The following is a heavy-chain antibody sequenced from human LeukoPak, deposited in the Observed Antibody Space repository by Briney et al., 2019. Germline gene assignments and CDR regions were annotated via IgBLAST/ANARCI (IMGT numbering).Heavy chain of an antibody. D-gene: IGHD3-22*01. Sequence: SQTLSLTCAISGDSVSSNSAAWNWIRQSPSRGLEWLGRTYYRSEWYNDYAVSVKSRITINPDTSKNQFSLQLNSVTPEDTAVYYCARGGYDSSGYYHEEYYYYGMDVWGQGTTVTVSS. J-gene: IGHJ6*02. V-gene: IGHV6-1*01. CDR2: TYYRSEWYN. CDR3: ARGGYDSSGYYHEEYYYYGMDV. CDR1: GDSVSSNSAA.